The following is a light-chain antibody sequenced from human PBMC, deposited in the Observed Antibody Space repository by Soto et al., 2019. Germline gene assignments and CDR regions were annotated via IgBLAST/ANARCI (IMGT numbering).Light chain of an antibody. CDR3: QQYSSSPS. V-gene: IGKV3-20*01. CDR2: GSS. CDR1: QSFTSRY. J-gene: IGKJ4*01. Sequence: EIVLTQSPGTLSLSPGERATLSCRASQSFTSRYLAWYQQKPGQAPRLLIYGSSSRATGVPDRFSGSGSGTDFTLTISRLEPEDFAVYYCQQYSSSPSFGGGTKVEIK.